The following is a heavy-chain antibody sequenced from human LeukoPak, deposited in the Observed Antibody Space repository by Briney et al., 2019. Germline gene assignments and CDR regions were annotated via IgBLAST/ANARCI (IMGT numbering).Heavy chain of an antibody. D-gene: IGHD7-27*01. CDR3: ARDPPPTGDGYFDY. V-gene: IGHV1-2*02. CDR1: RYTFTGYY. J-gene: IGHJ4*02. Sequence: GASVKVSCKASRYTFTGYYMHWVRQAPGQGLEWMGWINPNSGATNYAQKFQDRVTMTRDTSISTAYMELSRLRSDDTAVYFCARDPPPTGDGYFDYWGQGTLDTVSS. CDR2: INPNSGAT.